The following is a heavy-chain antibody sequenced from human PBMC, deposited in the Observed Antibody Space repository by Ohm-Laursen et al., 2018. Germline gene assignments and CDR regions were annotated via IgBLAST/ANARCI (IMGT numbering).Heavy chain of an antibody. D-gene: IGHD2-2*01. CDR3: ARDLIAYCPTTSCDNFGMDV. Sequence: GTLSLTCSVSGGSISSYYWSWTRQSPGKGLEWIGYIYYSGSTNYNPSLKSRGTISVDTSKNQFSLKLTSVTAADTAVYYCARDLIAYCPTTSCDNFGMDVWGQGTTVTVSS. J-gene: IGHJ6*02. CDR1: GGSISSYY. CDR2: IYYSGST. V-gene: IGHV4-59*01.